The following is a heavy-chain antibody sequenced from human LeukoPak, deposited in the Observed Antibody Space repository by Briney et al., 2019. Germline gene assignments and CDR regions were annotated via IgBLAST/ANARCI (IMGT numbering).Heavy chain of an antibody. CDR2: VNSDGSTT. CDR3: ARTTYTSSRFDF. CDR1: GFTFSSYW. J-gene: IGHJ4*02. Sequence: AGGSLRLSCAASGFTFSSYWIHWVRQAPGKGLAWVSRVNSDGSTTTYADSVKGRFTISRDNAKNTVYLQMNSLRAEDTGVYYCARTTYTSSRFDFWGQGTLVTVSS. D-gene: IGHD6-13*01. V-gene: IGHV3-74*03.